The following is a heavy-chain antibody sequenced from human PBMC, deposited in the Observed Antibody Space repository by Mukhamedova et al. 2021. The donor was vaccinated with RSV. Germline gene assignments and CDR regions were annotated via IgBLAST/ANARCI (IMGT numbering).Heavy chain of an antibody. CDR3: ARDLDGDYPNY. CDR2: INPSGGST. Sequence: YMHWVRQAPGQGLEWMGIINPSGGSTSYAQKFQDRVTMTRDTSTSTVYMELSSLRSEDTAVYYCARDLDGDYPNYWGQGTLVTVS. J-gene: IGHJ4*02. V-gene: IGHV1-46*01. CDR1: Y. D-gene: IGHD4-17*01.